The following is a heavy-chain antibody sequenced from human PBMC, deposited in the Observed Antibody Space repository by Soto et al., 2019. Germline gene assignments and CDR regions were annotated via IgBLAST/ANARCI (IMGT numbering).Heavy chain of an antibody. CDR2: MYHSGST. CDR3: ARSGEEEQWLVLHYYYGMDV. CDR1: GGSISSGGYS. V-gene: IGHV4-30-2*02. Sequence: TSETLSLTCAVSGGSISSGGYSWSWIRQPPGKGLEWIGYMYHSGSTYYNPSLKSRVTISIDRSKNQFSLKLSSVTAADTAVYYCARSGEEEQWLVLHYYYGMDVWGQGTTVTVSS. D-gene: IGHD6-19*01. J-gene: IGHJ6*02.